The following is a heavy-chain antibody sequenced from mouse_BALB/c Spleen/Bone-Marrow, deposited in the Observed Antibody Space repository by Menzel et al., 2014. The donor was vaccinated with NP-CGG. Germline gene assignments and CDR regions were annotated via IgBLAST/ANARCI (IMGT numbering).Heavy chain of an antibody. CDR1: GYAFSNNW. J-gene: IGHJ4*01. V-gene: IGHV1-80*01. CDR2: IYPGDGDT. CDR3: HYFGSDYYVMDY. D-gene: IGHD1-2*01. Sequence: QVQLQQSGAEMVRPGSSVKISCKASGYAFSNNWMNWMEQRPGQGLEWIGQIYPGDGDTNYNGKFKGKATLTADKSSSIAYMQLSSLTSEDSAVYFCHYFGSDYYVMDYWGQGTSVTVSS.